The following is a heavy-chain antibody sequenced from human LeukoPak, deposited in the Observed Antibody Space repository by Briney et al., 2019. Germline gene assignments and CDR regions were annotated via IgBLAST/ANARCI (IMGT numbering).Heavy chain of an antibody. V-gene: IGHV3-23*01. CDR1: GITLSNYG. Sequence: PGGSLRLSCAVSGITLSNYGMSWVRQAPGKGLEWVAGISDSGGSTNYADSVKGRFTISRDNSKNTLYLQMNSLRAEDTAVYYCAKSYYYGSGYVNAFDIWGQGTMVTVSS. CDR2: ISDSGGST. J-gene: IGHJ3*02. CDR3: AKSYYYGSGYVNAFDI. D-gene: IGHD3-10*01.